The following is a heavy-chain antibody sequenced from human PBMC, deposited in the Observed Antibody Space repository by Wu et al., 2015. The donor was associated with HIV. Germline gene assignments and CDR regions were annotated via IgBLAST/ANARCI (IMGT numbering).Heavy chain of an antibody. CDR1: GYTFTGYY. Sequence: QVQLVQSGAEVKKPGASVKVSCKASGYTFTGYYMHWVRQAPGQGLEWMGWINPNSGGSGGTNYAQKFQGRVTMTRGTSISTAYMELSRLRSADTAVYYCVSSAGTSYYFDYWAREPWSPSPQ. J-gene: IGHJ4*02. V-gene: IGHV1-2*02. D-gene: IGHD2-2*01. CDR3: VSSAGTSYYFDY. CDR2: INPNSGGSGGT.